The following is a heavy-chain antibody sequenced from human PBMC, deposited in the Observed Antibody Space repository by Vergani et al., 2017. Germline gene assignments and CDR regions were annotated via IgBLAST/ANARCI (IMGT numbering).Heavy chain of an antibody. CDR3: ASNLSGRY. CDR1: GFTFSSYW. Sequence: EVQLVESGGGLVQPGGSLRLSCAASGFTFSSYWMSWVRQAPGKGLEWVANIKQDGSETYYVDSVKGRFTSSRDNAKNSLYLQMNSLRGEDTAVYYCASNLSGRYWGQGTLVTVSS. CDR2: IKQDGSET. V-gene: IGHV3-7*03. J-gene: IGHJ4*02.